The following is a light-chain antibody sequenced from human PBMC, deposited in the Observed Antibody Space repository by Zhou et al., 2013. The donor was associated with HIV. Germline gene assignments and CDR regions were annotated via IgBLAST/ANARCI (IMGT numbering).Light chain of an antibody. CDR1: QGISTY. V-gene: IGKV1-8*01. CDR2: AAS. CDR3: QQYYSFPRT. J-gene: IGKJ1*01. Sequence: AIQMTQSPSSFSASTGDRVTITCRASQGISTYLAWYQQKPGKAPNLLIYAASTLETGVPSRFSGSGSGTDFTLTISCLQSEDFATYYCQQYYSFPRTFGQGTKVDIK.